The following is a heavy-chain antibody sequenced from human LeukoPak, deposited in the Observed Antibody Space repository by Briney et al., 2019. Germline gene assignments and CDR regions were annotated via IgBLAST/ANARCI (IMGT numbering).Heavy chain of an antibody. Sequence: SVKVSCKASGGTFSSYAISWVRQAPGQGLEWMGGIIPIFGTANYAQKFKGRVTITTDESTSTAYTELSSLRSEDTAVYYCARGSNYTIRFLEWLHYYYYMDVWGKGTTVTVSS. CDR1: GGTFSSYA. CDR3: ARGSNYTIRFLEWLHYYYYMDV. V-gene: IGHV1-69*05. CDR2: IIPIFGTA. J-gene: IGHJ6*03. D-gene: IGHD3-3*01.